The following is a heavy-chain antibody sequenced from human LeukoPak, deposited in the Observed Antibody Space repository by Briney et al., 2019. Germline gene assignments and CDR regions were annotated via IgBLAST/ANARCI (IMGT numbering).Heavy chain of an antibody. Sequence: QPGGSLRLSCAASGFTVSSNYMSWVRQAPGKGLEWVSVIYSGGSTYYADSVKGRFTISRDNAKNSLYLQMNSLRAEDTAVYYCARDMASPRNDNLDYWGQGTLVTVSS. J-gene: IGHJ4*02. CDR3: ARDMASPRNDNLDY. V-gene: IGHV3-53*01. CDR1: GFTVSSNY. CDR2: IYSGGST. D-gene: IGHD1-1*01.